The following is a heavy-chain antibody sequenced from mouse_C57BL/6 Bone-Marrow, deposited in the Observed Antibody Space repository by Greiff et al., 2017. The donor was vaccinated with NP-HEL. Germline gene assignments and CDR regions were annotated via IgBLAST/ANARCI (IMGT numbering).Heavy chain of an antibody. CDR2: IWSGGST. CDR3: AKSSHYYGSSSFAY. D-gene: IGHD1-1*01. CDR1: GFSLTSYG. J-gene: IGHJ3*01. Sequence: QVQLKQSGPGLVQPSQSLSITCTVSGFSLTSYGVHWVRQPPGKGLEWLGVIWSGGSTDYNAAFISRLSIGKDNSKSQVFFKMNSLQADDTAIYYCAKSSHYYGSSSFAYWGQGTLVTVSA. V-gene: IGHV2-4*01.